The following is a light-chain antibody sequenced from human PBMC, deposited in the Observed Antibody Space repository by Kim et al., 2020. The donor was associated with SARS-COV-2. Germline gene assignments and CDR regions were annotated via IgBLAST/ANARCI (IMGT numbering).Light chain of an antibody. V-gene: IGLV2-23*02. J-gene: IGLJ3*02. CDR1: SSDVRSYNL. Sequence: QSALTQPASVSGSPGQSITISCTGTSSDVRSYNLVSWYQQHPGKAPKLMIYEVSKRRSGVSNRFSGSKSGNTASLTISGLQAEDEADYYCCSYAGSSDWVFGGGTQLTVL. CDR3: CSYAGSSDWV. CDR2: EVS.